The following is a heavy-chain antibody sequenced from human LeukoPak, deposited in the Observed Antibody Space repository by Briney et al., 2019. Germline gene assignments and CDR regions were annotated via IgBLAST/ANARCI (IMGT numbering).Heavy chain of an antibody. CDR1: GGTFSSYA. Sequence: SVKVSCKASGGTFSSYAISWVRQAPGQGLEWMGGIIPIFGTANYAQKFQGRVTITADKSTSTAYMELRSLRSDDAAVYYCARDDYGDSKGRFDPWGQGTLVTVSS. D-gene: IGHD4-17*01. V-gene: IGHV1-69*06. CDR2: IIPIFGTA. J-gene: IGHJ5*02. CDR3: ARDDYGDSKGRFDP.